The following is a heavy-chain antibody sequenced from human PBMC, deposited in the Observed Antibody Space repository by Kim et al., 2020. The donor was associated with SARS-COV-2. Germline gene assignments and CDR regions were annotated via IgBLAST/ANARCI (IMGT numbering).Heavy chain of an antibody. J-gene: IGHJ4*02. CDR3: ARAPAMVTIADY. Sequence: NYAQKLQGRVTMTPDTSTGTAYMELRSLRSADTAVYYCARAPAMVTIADYWGQGTLGTVSS. V-gene: IGHV1-18*01. D-gene: IGHD5-18*01.